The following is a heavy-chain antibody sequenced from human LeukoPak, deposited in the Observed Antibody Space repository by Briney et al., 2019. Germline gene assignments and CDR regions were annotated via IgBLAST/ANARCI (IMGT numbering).Heavy chain of an antibody. CDR1: RFTFSNYW. J-gene: IGHJ4*02. CDR2: IKDDGSET. V-gene: IGHV3-7*01. CDR3: ANRFSYGPNEYFDY. Sequence: GGSLRLSCAASRFTFSNYWMAWVRQAPGKGQEWVANIKDDGSETYYVASVKGRFTISRDNAKDSLYLQMNSLRAEDTAVYYCANRFSYGPNEYFDYWGQGTLATVSS. D-gene: IGHD5-18*01.